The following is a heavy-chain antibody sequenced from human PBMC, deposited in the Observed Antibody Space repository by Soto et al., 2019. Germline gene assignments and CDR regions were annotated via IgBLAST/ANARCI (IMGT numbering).Heavy chain of an antibody. CDR1: GGSISSYY. D-gene: IGHD1-1*01. V-gene: IGHV4-59*08. Sequence: QVQLQESGPGLVKPSETLSLTCTVSGGSISSYYWSWIRQPPAKGLEWIGYVYYTGSTNYNPSLTSRVTISVDTSKNQFSLKLSSVTAADTAVYYCARQLANWFDPWGQGTLVTVSS. J-gene: IGHJ5*02. CDR3: ARQLANWFDP. CDR2: VYYTGST.